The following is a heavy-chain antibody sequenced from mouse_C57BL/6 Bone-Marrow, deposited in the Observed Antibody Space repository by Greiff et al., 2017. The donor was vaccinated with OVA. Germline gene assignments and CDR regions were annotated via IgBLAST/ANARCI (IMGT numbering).Heavy chain of an antibody. Sequence: VQLQESGAELVRPGTSVKMSCKASGYTFTNYWIGWAKQRPGHGLEWIGDIYPGGGYTNYNEKFKGKATLTADKSSSTAYMQFSSLTSEDSAIYYCARGGLLCYWYFDVWGTGTTVTVSS. CDR2: IYPGGGYT. J-gene: IGHJ1*03. D-gene: IGHD2-1*01. V-gene: IGHV1-63*01. CDR3: ARGGLLCYWYFDV. CDR1: GYTFTNYW.